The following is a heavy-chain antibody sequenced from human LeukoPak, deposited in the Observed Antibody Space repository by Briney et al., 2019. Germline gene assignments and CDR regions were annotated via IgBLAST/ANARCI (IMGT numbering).Heavy chain of an antibody. CDR2: IYYSGST. J-gene: IGHJ4*02. CDR1: GGSISSYF. CDR3: ARDVGAGTDY. V-gene: IGHV4-59*01. Sequence: SETLSLTCTVSGGSISSYFWSWIRQPPGKGLEWIGYIYYSGSTNYNPSLKSRVTISVDTSKNQFSLKLSSVTAADTAVYYCARDVGAGTDYWGQGTLVTVSS.